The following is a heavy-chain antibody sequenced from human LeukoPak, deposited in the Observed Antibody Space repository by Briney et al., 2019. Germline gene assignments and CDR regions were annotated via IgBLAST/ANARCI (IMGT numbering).Heavy chain of an antibody. CDR2: INWSGGSI. Sequence: GGSLTLSCAASGFTFSNSWLSWVRQAPGKGLEWVSGINWSGGSIGYADSVKGRFTISRDNAKHSVYLQMNSLRAEDTALYHCARALTGYPPPYYYYMDVWGKGTTVTVSS. V-gene: IGHV3-20*01. J-gene: IGHJ6*03. CDR1: GFTFSNSW. CDR3: ARALTGYPPPYYYYMDV. D-gene: IGHD3-9*01.